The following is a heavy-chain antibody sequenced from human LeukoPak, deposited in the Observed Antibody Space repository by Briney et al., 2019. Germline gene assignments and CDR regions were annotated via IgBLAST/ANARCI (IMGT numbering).Heavy chain of an antibody. CDR2: ISYSGST. D-gene: IGHD3-22*01. J-gene: IGHJ4*02. Sequence: SSETLSLTCTVSGGSINTYYWSWLRQPPGKGLEWIGYISYSGSTNYNPSLKGRVTISVDTSKNQFSLKLSSVTAADTAVYYCARVAGRNDIDYWGQGTLVTVPS. CDR1: GGSINTYY. V-gene: IGHV4-59*12. CDR3: ARVAGRNDIDY.